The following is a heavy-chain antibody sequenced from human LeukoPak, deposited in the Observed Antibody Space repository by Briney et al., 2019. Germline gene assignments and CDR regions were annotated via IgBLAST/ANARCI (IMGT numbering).Heavy chain of an antibody. D-gene: IGHD3-10*01. V-gene: IGHV4-39*07. J-gene: IGHJ6*03. CDR3: ARGLAGWLGDYYYMDV. CDR1: GDSISSGGYS. Sequence: PSEALSLTCAVSGDSISSGGYSWSWVRQPPGKGLEWIGSIYYSGSTYYNPSLKSRVTISVDTSKNQFSLKLSSVTAADTAVYYCARGLAGWLGDYYYMDVWGKGTTVTVSS. CDR2: IYYSGST.